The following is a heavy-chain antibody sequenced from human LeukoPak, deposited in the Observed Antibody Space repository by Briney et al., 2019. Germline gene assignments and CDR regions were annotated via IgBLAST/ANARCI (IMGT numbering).Heavy chain of an antibody. CDR1: GFSFDSSW. CDR3: ARGIVVSLAAPYSWFDP. V-gene: IGHV3-7*03. CDR2: INQRGSDQ. Sequence: GGSLRLSCTASGFSFDSSWMIWVRQAPGAGLEWVANINQRGSDQRYVDSVKGRFIISRDNTMNSLYLQMNSLRAEDTAVYYCARGIVVSLAAPYSWFDPRGQGTLVTVSS. D-gene: IGHD2-2*01. J-gene: IGHJ5*02.